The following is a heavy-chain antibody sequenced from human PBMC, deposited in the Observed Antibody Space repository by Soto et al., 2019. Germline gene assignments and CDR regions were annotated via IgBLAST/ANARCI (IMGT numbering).Heavy chain of an antibody. CDR1: GGSISSYY. D-gene: IGHD1-26*01. Sequence: SETLSLTCTVSGGSISSYYWSWIRQPPGKGLEWIGYIYYSGSTNYNPSLKSRVTISVDTSKNQFSLKLSSVTAADTAVYYCARSLGRRYGMDVWGQGTTVTVPS. V-gene: IGHV4-59*01. CDR2: IYYSGST. J-gene: IGHJ6*02. CDR3: ARSLGRRYGMDV.